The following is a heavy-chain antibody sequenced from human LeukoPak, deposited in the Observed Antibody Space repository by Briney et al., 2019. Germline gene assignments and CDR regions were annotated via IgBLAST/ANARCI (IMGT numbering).Heavy chain of an antibody. V-gene: IGHV3-23*01. J-gene: IGHJ4*02. D-gene: IGHD3-22*01. CDR2: ITASGRTT. Sequence: LAGGSLRLSCAASGFTFSNNGMNWVRQAPGKGLEWVSGITASGRTTYYADSVKGRFTISRDNSKNTLYLQMNSLRAEDTAVYYCAKDYDGSGMYGGADNWGQGTLVPVSS. CDR3: AKDYDGSGMYGGADN. CDR1: GFTFSNNG.